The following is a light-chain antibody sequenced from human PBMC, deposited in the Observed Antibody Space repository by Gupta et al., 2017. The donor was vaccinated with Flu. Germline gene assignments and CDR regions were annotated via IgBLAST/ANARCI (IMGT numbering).Light chain of an antibody. V-gene: IGLV1-40*01. CDR1: PTNPGANYV. CDR2: GNT. J-gene: IGLJ2*01. CDR3: QSYDRTLSASAI. Sequence: QSVLTQPPPVSGAPGQSATISCTGTPTNPGANYVVPWYQQLPGQAPRLLIYGNTHRPSGVPDRFSGSKSGTSDSLAITGLQAEDEADYYGQSYDRTLSASAIFGGGTKVTVL.